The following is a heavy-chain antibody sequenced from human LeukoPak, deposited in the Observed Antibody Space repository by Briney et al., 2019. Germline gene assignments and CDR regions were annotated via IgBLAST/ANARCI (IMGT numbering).Heavy chain of an antibody. CDR3: ARDLASTSNWEFDY. J-gene: IGHJ4*02. Sequence: ASVKVSCKASGYTCAGYFIHWVRQAPGQGLEWMGRINPNSGDTEYAPKFQGWVTMTRDTSISTAYVEVRRLISDDMAVYYCARDLASTSNWEFDYWGQGTLVIVSS. CDR2: INPNSGDT. D-gene: IGHD1-26*01. V-gene: IGHV1-2*04. CDR1: GYTCAGYF.